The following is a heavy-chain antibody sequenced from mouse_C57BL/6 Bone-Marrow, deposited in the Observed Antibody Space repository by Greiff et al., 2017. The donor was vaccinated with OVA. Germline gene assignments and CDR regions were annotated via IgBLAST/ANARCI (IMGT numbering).Heavy chain of an antibody. J-gene: IGHJ2*01. V-gene: IGHV1-64*01. D-gene: IGHD2-3*01. CDR2: IHPNSGST. CDR1: GYTFTSYW. CDR3: ARIWLLPYFDY. Sequence: QVQLKQPGAELVKPGASVKLSCKASGYTFTSYWMHWVKQRPGQGLEWIGMIHPNSGSTNYNEKFKSKATLTVDKSSSTAYMQLSSLTSEDSAVYYCARIWLLPYFDYWGQGTTLTVSS.